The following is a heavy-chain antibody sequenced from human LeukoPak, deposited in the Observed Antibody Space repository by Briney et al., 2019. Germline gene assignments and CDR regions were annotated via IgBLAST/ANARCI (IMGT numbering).Heavy chain of an antibody. J-gene: IGHJ3*02. Sequence: SETLSLNCTVPGGSISDYYWTWIRQPPGEGLQWIGYVDYSGSTNYNPSLKSRITISVDRSKNQFSLRLNSVTAADTAVYYCARESHVFDIWGQGTKVIVSS. V-gene: IGHV4-59*01. CDR1: GGSISDYY. CDR3: ARESHVFDI. CDR2: VDYSGST.